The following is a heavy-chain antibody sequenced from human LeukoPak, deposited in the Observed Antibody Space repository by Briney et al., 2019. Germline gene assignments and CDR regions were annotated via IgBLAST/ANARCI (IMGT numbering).Heavy chain of an antibody. CDR1: GFTFSSFG. CDR3: ARDRSGPNY. CDR2: IWYDASNK. Sequence: GRSLTLSCAASGFTFSSFGMHWVRQAPGKGLEWVAVIWYDASNKYYADSVKGRFTISRDNSKNTLFLQMNSLRPEDTAVYYCARDRSGPNYWGQGTLVTVSS. J-gene: IGHJ4*02. V-gene: IGHV3-33*01.